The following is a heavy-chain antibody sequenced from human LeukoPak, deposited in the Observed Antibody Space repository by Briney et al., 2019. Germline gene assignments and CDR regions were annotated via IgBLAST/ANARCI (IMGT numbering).Heavy chain of an antibody. D-gene: IGHD2/OR15-2a*01. CDR2: ISGRADST. V-gene: IGHV3-23*01. CDR1: GFTFNNHA. Sequence: GGSLRLSCEASGFTFNNHAMTWVRQGPGKGLEWASTISGRADSTFYADSVKGRFTISRDNSKNTLSLQLNSLRAEDTAVYYCAKDRFPQTSQRPLSFDNWGQGTLVTVSS. CDR3: AKDRFPQTSQRPLSFDN. J-gene: IGHJ4*02.